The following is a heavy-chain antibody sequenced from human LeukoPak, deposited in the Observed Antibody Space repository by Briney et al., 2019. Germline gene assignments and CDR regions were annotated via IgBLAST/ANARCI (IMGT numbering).Heavy chain of an antibody. Sequence: PSETLSLTCAVFRGSFSGYYWSWIRQSPGKGLEWIGEINHSGSTNYNPSLKSRATISLDTSKNQLSLNLSSVTAADTAMYYCASRTSTVGYSWGQGSPVTVSS. D-gene: IGHD2-21*02. CDR3: ASRTSTVGYS. CDR2: INHSGST. V-gene: IGHV4-34*01. CDR1: RGSFSGYY. J-gene: IGHJ4*02.